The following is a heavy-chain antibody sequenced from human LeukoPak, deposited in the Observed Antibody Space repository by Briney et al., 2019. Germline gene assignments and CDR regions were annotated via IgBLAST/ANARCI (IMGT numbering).Heavy chain of an antibody. V-gene: IGHV3-23*01. J-gene: IGHJ4*02. CDR3: AKSSYYDSSGYYREYYFDY. Sequence: GGSLRLSCVASGFTFSTYTMSWVRQAPGKGLEWVSAISGSGGSTNYADSVKGRVTVSRDNSKSTLYLQMNSLRAEDTAAYYCAKSSYYDSSGYYREYYFDYWGQGTLVTVSS. CDR1: GFTFSTYT. D-gene: IGHD3-22*01. CDR2: ISGSGGST.